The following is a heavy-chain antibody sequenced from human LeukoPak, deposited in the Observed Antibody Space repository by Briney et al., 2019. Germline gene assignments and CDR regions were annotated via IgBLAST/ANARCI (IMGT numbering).Heavy chain of an antibody. CDR3: ARVPRRGERFDP. V-gene: IGHV1-8*01. J-gene: IGHJ5*02. CDR2: MNPISGDT. Sequence: ASVKVSCKTSGYTFTSYDVNWVRQATGQGLEWMGWMNPISGDTGYALKFQGRVTMSRNTSISTAYMELGSLRSEDTAVYYCARVPRRGERFDPWGQGTLVTVSS. CDR1: GYTFTSYD. D-gene: IGHD3-10*01.